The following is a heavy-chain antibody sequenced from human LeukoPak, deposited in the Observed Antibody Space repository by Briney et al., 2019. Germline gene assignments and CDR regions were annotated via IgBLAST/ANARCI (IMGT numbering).Heavy chain of an antibody. J-gene: IGHJ4*02. D-gene: IGHD3-22*01. CDR3: ARTMKHRNSDSSGWFDY. CDR1: GYTFTGYY. CDR2: INPNSGGT. Sequence: GASVKVSCKASGYTFTGYYMHWVRQAPGQGLEWMGRINPNSGGTNYAQKFQGRVTMTRDTSISTAYMELSSLRSDDTAVYYCARTMKHRNSDSSGWFDYWGQGTLVTVSS. V-gene: IGHV1-2*02.